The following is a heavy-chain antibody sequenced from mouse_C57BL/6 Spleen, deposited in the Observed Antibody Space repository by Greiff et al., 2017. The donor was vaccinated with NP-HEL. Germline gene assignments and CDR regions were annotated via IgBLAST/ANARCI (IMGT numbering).Heavy chain of an antibody. V-gene: IGHV5-9-1*02. CDR3: TRAYDWYFDV. CDR1: GFTFSSYA. J-gene: IGHJ1*03. CDR2: ISSGGDYI. Sequence: DVMLVESGEGLVKPGGSLKLSCAASGFTFSSYAMSWVRQTPEKRLAWVAYISSGGDYIYYADTVKGRFTISRDNARNTLYLQMSSLKSEDTAMYYCTRAYDWYFDVWGTGTTVTVSS. D-gene: IGHD6-5*01.